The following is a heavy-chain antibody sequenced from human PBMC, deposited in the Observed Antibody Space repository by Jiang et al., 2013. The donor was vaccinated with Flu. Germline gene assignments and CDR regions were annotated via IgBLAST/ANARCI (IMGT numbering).Heavy chain of an antibody. D-gene: IGHD2-21*02. CDR3: ARAHLAYCGGDRYTPFDY. CDR2: INPNSGAT. CDR1: GYTFTGYY. J-gene: IGHJ4*02. V-gene: IGHV1-2*02. Sequence: QLVESGAEVKKPGASVKVSCKASGYTFTGYYMHWVRQAPGQGLEWMGWINPNSGATNYAQKFQGRVTMTRDTSISTAYMELSRLRSDDTAVYYCARAHLAYCGGDRYTPFDYWGQGTLVTVSS.